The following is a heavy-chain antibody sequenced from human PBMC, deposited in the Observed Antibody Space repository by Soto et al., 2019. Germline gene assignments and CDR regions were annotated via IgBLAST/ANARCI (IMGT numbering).Heavy chain of an antibody. Sequence: SVKVSCKGSGGTFSSYAISWVRQAPGQGLEWMGGIIPIFGTANYAQKFQGRVTITADKSTSTAYMELSSLRSEDTAVYYCARVYDSSGYLDYWGQGTLVTVSS. V-gene: IGHV1-69*06. CDR1: GGTFSSYA. J-gene: IGHJ4*02. D-gene: IGHD3-22*01. CDR2: IIPIFGTA. CDR3: ARVYDSSGYLDY.